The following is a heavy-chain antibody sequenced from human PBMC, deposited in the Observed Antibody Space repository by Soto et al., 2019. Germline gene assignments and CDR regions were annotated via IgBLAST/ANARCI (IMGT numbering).Heavy chain of an antibody. CDR2: IDIDGSST. J-gene: IGHJ3*01. D-gene: IGHD6-19*01. Sequence: EVKLVESGGGLVQPGGSLRLSCVASGFSFSSYWIHWVRQAPGKGLVWVSHIDIDGSSTDYADAVKGRFTLSRDNTKKTLYLQMSSLRAEDTAVYSCARAVWGGSGWYAFDVWGQGTMVTVSS. V-gene: IGHV3-74*01. CDR3: ARAVWGGSGWYAFDV. CDR1: GFSFSSYW.